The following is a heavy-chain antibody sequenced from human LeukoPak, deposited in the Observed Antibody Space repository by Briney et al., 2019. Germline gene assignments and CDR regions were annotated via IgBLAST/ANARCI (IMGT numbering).Heavy chain of an antibody. CDR2: ISHGGST. Sequence: PSETLSLTCIVSGGSISTRNWWTWVRQPPGKGLDWIGEISHGGSTKYNPSLKNRVTISKDNSKNEFSLKLNSVTAADTAVYFCARSAGWWSLDYWGQGALVTVST. D-gene: IGHD2-8*02. J-gene: IGHJ4*02. CDR1: GGSISTRNW. CDR3: ARSAGWWSLDY. V-gene: IGHV4-4*02.